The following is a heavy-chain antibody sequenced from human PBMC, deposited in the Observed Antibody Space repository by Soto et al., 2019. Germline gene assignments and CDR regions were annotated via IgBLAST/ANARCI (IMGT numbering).Heavy chain of an antibody. CDR3: AKSLERRGDAFDI. J-gene: IGHJ3*02. D-gene: IGHD1-1*01. V-gene: IGHV3-30*18. CDR1: GFTFSSYG. Sequence: QVQLVESGGGVVQPGRSLRLSCAASGFTFSSYGMHWVRQAPGKGLEWVAVISYDGSNKYYAASVKGRFTISRDNSKNTLYLQMNSLRAEDTAVYYCAKSLERRGDAFDIWGQGTMVTVSS. CDR2: ISYDGSNK.